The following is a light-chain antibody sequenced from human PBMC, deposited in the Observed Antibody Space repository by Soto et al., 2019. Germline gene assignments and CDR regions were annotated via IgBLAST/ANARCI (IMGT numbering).Light chain of an antibody. V-gene: IGKV1-33*01. CDR1: QDISNY. CDR2: DAS. CDR3: QQYDNLPFS. Sequence: DIQMSQSPSSLSASVGDRVTITCQASQDISNYLNWYQHKPGKPPKLLIYDASNLETGVPSRFSGSKSGTAFTFTITSLQPEDTATYYCQQYDNLPFSFGGGTKVEIK. J-gene: IGKJ4*01.